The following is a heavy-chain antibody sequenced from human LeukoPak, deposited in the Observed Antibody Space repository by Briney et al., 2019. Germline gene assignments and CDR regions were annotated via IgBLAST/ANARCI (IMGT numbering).Heavy chain of an antibody. Sequence: GGSLGLSCAASGFTFSLYGMHWVRQAPGKGLEWVALISNDGSKTYYADSVKGRFTISRDNSKNTVYLQVSSLRADDTAVYYCAKDSRGANFFGDFDYWGQGTLVTVSS. V-gene: IGHV3-33*06. CDR2: ISNDGSKT. CDR3: AKDSRGANFFGDFDY. CDR1: GFTFSLYG. J-gene: IGHJ4*02. D-gene: IGHD3-10*01.